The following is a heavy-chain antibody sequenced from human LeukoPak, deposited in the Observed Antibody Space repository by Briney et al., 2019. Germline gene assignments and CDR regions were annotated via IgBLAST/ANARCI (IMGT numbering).Heavy chain of an antibody. CDR3: ASLARYSYGPTTYYFDY. Sequence: SETLSLTCTVSGGSISSSSYYWGWIRQPPGKGLEWIGNIYDSGSTNYNPSLKSRVTITVDTSKNQFSLRLNSVTTADTAVYYCASLARYSYGPTTYYFDYWGQGTLVTVSS. V-gene: IGHV4-39*07. J-gene: IGHJ4*02. CDR2: IYDSGST. CDR1: GGSISSSSYY. D-gene: IGHD5-18*01.